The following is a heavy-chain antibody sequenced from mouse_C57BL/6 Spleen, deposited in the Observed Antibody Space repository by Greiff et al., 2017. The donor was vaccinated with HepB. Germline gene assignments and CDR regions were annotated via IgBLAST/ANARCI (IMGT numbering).Heavy chain of an antibody. V-gene: IGHV1-55*01. Sequence: QVQLQQPGAELVKPGASVKMSCKASGYTFTSYWITWVKQRPGQGLEWIGDIYPGSGSTNYNEKFKSKATLTVDTSSSPAYMQLSSLTSEDSAVYYCAREGFTTVVAYYFDYWGQGTTLTVSS. CDR3: AREGFTTVVAYYFDY. J-gene: IGHJ2*01. CDR1: GYTFTSYW. CDR2: IYPGSGST. D-gene: IGHD1-1*01.